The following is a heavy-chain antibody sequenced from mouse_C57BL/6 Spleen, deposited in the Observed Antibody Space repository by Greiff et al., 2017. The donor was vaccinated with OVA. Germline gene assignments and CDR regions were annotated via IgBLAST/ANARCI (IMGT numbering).Heavy chain of an antibody. CDR2: IDPSDSYT. Sequence: QVHVKQPGAELVRPGTSVKLSCKASGYTFTSYWMHWVKQRPGQGLEWIGVIDPSDSYTNYNQKFKGKATLTVDTSSSTAYMQLSSLTSEDSAVYYCAKDYARYFDVWGTGTTVTVSS. CDR3: AKDYARYFDV. J-gene: IGHJ1*03. V-gene: IGHV1-59*01. D-gene: IGHD1-1*01. CDR1: GYTFTSYW.